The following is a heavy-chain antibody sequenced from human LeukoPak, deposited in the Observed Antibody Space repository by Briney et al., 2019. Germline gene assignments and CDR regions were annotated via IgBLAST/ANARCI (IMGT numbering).Heavy chain of an antibody. V-gene: IGHV3-30-3*01. CDR1: EFTFSYYA. Sequence: GGSLRLSCAASEFTFSYYAMHWVRQAPGKGLEWVAVISYDGSNKHYADSVKGRFTISRDNSKNTLFLQMNSLRAEDTAVYSCARGARYTSSWYSLDYWGQGTLVTVSS. CDR3: ARGARYTSSWYSLDY. CDR2: ISYDGSNK. D-gene: IGHD6-13*01. J-gene: IGHJ4*02.